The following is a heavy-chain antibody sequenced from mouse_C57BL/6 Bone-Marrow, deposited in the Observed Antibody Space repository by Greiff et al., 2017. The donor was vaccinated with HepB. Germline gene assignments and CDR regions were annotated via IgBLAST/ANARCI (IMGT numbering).Heavy chain of an antibody. D-gene: IGHD2-4*01. J-gene: IGHJ2*01. V-gene: IGHV1-59*01. CDR2: IDPSDSYT. CDR1: GYTFTSYW. CDR3: ARRDDYDDY. Sequence: QVQLQQPGAELVRPGTSVKLSCKASGYTFTSYWMHWVKQRPGQGLEWIGVIDPSDSYTNYNQKFKGKATLTVVTSSSTAYMQLSSLTSEDSAVYYCARRDDYDDYWGQGTTLTVSS.